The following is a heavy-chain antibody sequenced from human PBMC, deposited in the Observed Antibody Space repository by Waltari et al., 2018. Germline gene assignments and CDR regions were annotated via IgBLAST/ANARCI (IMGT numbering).Heavy chain of an antibody. CDR3: ARGDFWSGYEVDH. J-gene: IGHJ4*02. CDR1: GYTFTSYD. V-gene: IGHV1-8*03. Sequence: QVQLVQSGAEVKRPGASVKVSCKASGYTFTSYDFTWVRQATGQGLEWMGWMNPNTGNTCYAQKFQGRLTLTMNTSVGTAYMELTSLRSEDTAVYYCARGDFWSGYEVDHWGQGTLVTVSS. D-gene: IGHD3-3*01. CDR2: MNPNTGNT.